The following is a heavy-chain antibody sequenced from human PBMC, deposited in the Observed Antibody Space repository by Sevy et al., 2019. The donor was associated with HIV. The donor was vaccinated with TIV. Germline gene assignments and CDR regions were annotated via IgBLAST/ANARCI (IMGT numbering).Heavy chain of an antibody. D-gene: IGHD2-15*01. CDR3: ARGRRYCSGGSCSVYYVDY. J-gene: IGHJ4*02. CDR1: GFTFSSYW. CDR2: IKLDGSEK. V-gene: IGHV3-7*03. Sequence: GGSLRLSCAASGFTFSSYWMSWVRQAPGKGLEWVANIKLDGSEKCYVDSVKGRFTISRDNAKNSLYLQMNSLRAEDTAVYYSARGRRYCSGGSCSVYYVDYWGQGTLVTVSS.